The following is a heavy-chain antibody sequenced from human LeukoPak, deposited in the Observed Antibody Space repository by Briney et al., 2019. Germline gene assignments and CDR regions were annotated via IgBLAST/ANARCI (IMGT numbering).Heavy chain of an antibody. J-gene: IGHJ3*02. V-gene: IGHV4-59*01. CDR2: IYYSGST. D-gene: IGHD6-19*01. Sequence: SETLSLTCTVSGGSISSYYWSWIRQPPGKGLEWIGYIYYSGSTNYNPSLKSRVIISVDTSKNQFSLKLSSVAAADTAVYYCARAIFSGWAFDIWGQGTMVTVSS. CDR3: ARAIFSGWAFDI. CDR1: GGSISSYY.